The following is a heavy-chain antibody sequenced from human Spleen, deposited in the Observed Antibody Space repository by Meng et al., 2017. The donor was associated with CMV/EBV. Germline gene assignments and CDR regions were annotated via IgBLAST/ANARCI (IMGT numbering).Heavy chain of an antibody. CDR2: INHSGST. CDR1: SFRGYY. J-gene: IGHJ4*02. Sequence: SFRGYYWSWLRQPPGKGLEWIGEINHSGSTNYNPSLKSRVTISVDTSKNQFSLKLSSVTAADTAVYYCARDLSYCSGGSCYGLYFDYWGQGTLVTVSS. D-gene: IGHD2-15*01. CDR3: ARDLSYCSGGSCYGLYFDY. V-gene: IGHV4-34*01.